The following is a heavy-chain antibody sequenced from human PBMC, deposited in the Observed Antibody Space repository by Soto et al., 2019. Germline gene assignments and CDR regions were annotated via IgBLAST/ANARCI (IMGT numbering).Heavy chain of an antibody. Sequence: KVSCKTSGYVLTGYYLHWVRQAPGQGLEWMGWINCRSGGTTYTQKFQGRVTLTMDTSTSTAYMELSSLISDDTALYYCMRGASARDSSGYPYYFDPWGQGTLVTVSS. CDR2: INCRSGGT. V-gene: IGHV1-2*02. J-gene: IGHJ4*02. CDR1: GYVLTGYY. CDR3: MRGASARDSSGYPYYFDP. D-gene: IGHD3-22*01.